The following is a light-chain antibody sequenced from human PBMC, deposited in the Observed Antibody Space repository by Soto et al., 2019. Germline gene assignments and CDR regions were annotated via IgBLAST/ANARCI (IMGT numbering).Light chain of an antibody. Sequence: DIQMTQSPSSVSGSVGDRVTITCRASQVISSWLAWYQQKPGKAPKLLIYGASRLQSGVPSRFSGSGSGTDFTLTISNLQPEDFATYYCLQHNTYPFTFGQGTKLDIK. CDR2: GAS. J-gene: IGKJ2*01. V-gene: IGKV1-12*01. CDR3: LQHNTYPFT. CDR1: QVISSW.